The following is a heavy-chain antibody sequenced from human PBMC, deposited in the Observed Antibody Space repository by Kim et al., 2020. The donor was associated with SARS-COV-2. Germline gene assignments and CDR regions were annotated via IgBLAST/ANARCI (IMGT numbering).Heavy chain of an antibody. CDR2: ITGDGSAK. D-gene: IGHD3-9*01. CDR3: ARGDGRGWLVDT. V-gene: IGHV3-23*01. J-gene: IGHJ3*02. CDR1: GFTFSGYA. Sequence: GGSLRLSCAASGFTFSGYAMTWVRQAPGKGLEWVSSITGDGSAKMNEDSVKGRVTISRDNSKNTGFLQMNSRRAEDTAVYYCARGDGRGWLVDTWGQGTIDTVSS.